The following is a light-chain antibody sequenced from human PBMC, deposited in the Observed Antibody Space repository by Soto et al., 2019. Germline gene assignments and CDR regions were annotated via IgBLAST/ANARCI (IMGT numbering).Light chain of an antibody. Sequence: ALTQPLSACVSPGQSVAVSGTGASSDVGGYNYVSWYQQHPGKAPKLMIYEVNKRPSGVPDRFSGSKSGNTASLTVSGLQAEDEADYYCSSYAGSSKVFGNGTKVTVL. J-gene: IGLJ1*01. CDR1: SSDVGGYNY. CDR3: SSYAGSSKV. CDR2: EVN. V-gene: IGLV2-8*01.